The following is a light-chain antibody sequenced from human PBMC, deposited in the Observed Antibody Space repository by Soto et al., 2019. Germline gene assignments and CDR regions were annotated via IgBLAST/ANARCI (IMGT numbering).Light chain of an antibody. CDR3: ATWDGSLDVVL. V-gene: IGLV1-51*01. Sequence: QSVLTQPPSVSAAPGQKVTISCSGNSSNVGSHYVSWYQILPGTAPKVLIYDNTKRPSGIPDRFSGSQSGTSATLDITGLQTGDEDDYYCATWDGSLDVVLFGGGTKLTVL. CDR2: DNT. J-gene: IGLJ2*01. CDR1: SSNVGSHY.